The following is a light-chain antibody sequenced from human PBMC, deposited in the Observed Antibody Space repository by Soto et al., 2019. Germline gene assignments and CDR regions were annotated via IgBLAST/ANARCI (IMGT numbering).Light chain of an antibody. V-gene: IGKV4-1*01. J-gene: IGKJ4*01. Sequence: DIVMTQSPDSLALSLGERASINCKSSQIFLYSSNNKNYLAWYQQKPGQPPKLLIYWASTRESGVPDRFSGSGSGTDFTLTISSLQAEDVAVYYCQQYYGTPLTFGGGTKVDIK. CDR3: QQYYGTPLT. CDR1: QIFLYSSNNKNY. CDR2: WAS.